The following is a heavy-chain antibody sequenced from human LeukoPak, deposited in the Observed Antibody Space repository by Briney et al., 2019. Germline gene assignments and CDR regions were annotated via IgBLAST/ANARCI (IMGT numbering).Heavy chain of an antibody. D-gene: IGHD6-13*01. CDR3: ARGIAVAGTDY. J-gene: IGHJ4*02. CDR1: GGSISSYY. Sequence: PSETLSLTRTVSGGSISSYYWSWIRQPPGKGLEWIGYIYYSGSTNYNPSLKSRVTISVDTSKNQFSLKLSSVTAADTAVYYCARGIAVAGTDYWGQGTLVTVSS. V-gene: IGHV4-59*01. CDR2: IYYSGST.